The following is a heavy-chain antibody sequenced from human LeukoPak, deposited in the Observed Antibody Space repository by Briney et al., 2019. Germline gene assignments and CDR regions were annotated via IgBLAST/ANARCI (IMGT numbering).Heavy chain of an antibody. J-gene: IGHJ4*02. CDR2: IYYSGST. Sequence: SETLSLTCTVSGGSISSSSYYWGWIRQPPEKGLEWIGSIYYSGSTYYNPSLKSRVTISVDTSKNQFSLKLSSVTAADTAVYYCAGQTVDYVWGSYRPFDYWGQGTLVTVSS. V-gene: IGHV4-39*01. D-gene: IGHD3-16*02. CDR3: AGQTVDYVWGSYRPFDY. CDR1: GGSISSSSYY.